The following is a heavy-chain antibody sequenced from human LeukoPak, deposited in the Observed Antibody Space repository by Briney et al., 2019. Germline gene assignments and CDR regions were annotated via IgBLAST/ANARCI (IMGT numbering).Heavy chain of an antibody. Sequence: GGSLRLSCAASGFTFSSYAMGWLRQPPGKGLEWVSTINANSGTRSYAASVRGRFTISRDNSKNTVYLQLNTLRAEDTAVYYCAKPISGGLAVTADWFDPWGQGTLVVVSS. V-gene: IGHV3-23*01. D-gene: IGHD6-19*01. J-gene: IGHJ5*01. CDR1: GFTFSSYA. CDR3: AKPISGGLAVTADWFDP. CDR2: INANSGTR.